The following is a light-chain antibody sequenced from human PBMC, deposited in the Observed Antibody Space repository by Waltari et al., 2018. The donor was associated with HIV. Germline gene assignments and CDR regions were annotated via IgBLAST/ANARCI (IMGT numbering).Light chain of an antibody. J-gene: IGLJ3*02. Sequence: QSALTQPASVSGSPGQSITISCTGTSSDVGGSNYVPCYQQHPGKAPKLMIYEVSNRPSGVSNRFSGSKSGNTASLTISGLQAEDEADYYCSSYTSSRLWVFGGGTKLTVL. CDR1: SSDVGGSNY. V-gene: IGLV2-14*01. CDR3: SSYTSSRLWV. CDR2: EVS.